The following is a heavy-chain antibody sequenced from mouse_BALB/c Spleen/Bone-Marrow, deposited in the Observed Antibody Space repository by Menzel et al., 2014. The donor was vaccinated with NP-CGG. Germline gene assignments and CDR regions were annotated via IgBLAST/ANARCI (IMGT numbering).Heavy chain of an antibody. D-gene: IGHD1-2*01. V-gene: IGHV7-3*02. Sequence: EVKLMESGGGLVQPGGSLRLSCATSGFTFTDYYMSWVRQPPGKALEWLVFIRNKANGYTTEYSASVKGRFTISRDNSQSILYLQMNTLRAEDSATYYCARDYYGFFAYWGQGTLVTVSA. CDR1: GFTFTDYY. CDR3: ARDYYGFFAY. J-gene: IGHJ3*01. CDR2: IRNKANGYTT.